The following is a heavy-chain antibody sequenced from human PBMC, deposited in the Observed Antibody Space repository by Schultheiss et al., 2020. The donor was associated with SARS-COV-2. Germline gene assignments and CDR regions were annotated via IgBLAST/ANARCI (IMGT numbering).Heavy chain of an antibody. CDR2: ISWNSGSI. CDR3: ARVGGWYLSDY. J-gene: IGHJ4*02. D-gene: IGHD6-19*01. CDR1: GFTFDDYA. V-gene: IGHV3-9*01. Sequence: GGSLRLSCAASGFTFDDYAMHWVRQAPGKGLEWVSGISWNSGSIGYADSVKGRFTISRDNAKNSLYLQMNSLRAEDTAVYYCARVGGWYLSDYWGQGTLVTVSS.